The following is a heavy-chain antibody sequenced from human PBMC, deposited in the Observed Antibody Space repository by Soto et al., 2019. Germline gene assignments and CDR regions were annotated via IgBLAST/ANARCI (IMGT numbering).Heavy chain of an antibody. J-gene: IGHJ4*02. D-gene: IGHD3-16*01. CDR3: ARGWGLGVFDY. V-gene: IGHV4-34*01. CDR1: GGSFSGYY. CDR2: INHSGST. Sequence: QVQLQQWGAGLLKPSETLSLTCAGNGGSFSGYYWNWIRQPPGRGLEWIGEINHSGSTNYNPSLTSRVSISVDTSKHQFSLKLSSVTAADTAVYYCARGWGLGVFDYWGQGTLVTVSS.